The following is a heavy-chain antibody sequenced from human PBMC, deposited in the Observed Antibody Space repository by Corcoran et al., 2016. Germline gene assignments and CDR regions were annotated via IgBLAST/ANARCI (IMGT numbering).Heavy chain of an antibody. CDR2: INPSGGST. CDR1: GYTFTSYY. CDR3: ARHSVYSGTYANWFDH. J-gene: IGHJ5*02. D-gene: IGHD1-26*01. V-gene: IGHV1-46*01. Sequence: QLQLVQSGAEVKKPGASVKVSCKASGYTFTSYYMHWVRQAPGQGLEWMGIINPSGGSTSYAQKFQGRVTMTRDTSTSTVYMELSNMRSEDTAVYYCARHSVYSGTYANWFDHWGQGTLVTVSS.